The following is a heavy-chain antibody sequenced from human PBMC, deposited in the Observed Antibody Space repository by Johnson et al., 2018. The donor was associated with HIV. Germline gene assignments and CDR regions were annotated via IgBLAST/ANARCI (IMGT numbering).Heavy chain of an antibody. CDR3: AKEGQDVFRDYDAFDI. Sequence: QVQLVESGGGLVQPGGSLRLSCAASGFTFDDYAMHWVRQAPGKGLEWVAVISYDVSNKYYADSVKGRFTISRDNFKNTLYLQMNSLGVEDTAVYYCAKEGQDVFRDYDAFDIWGQGTMVTVSS. CDR2: ISYDVSNK. J-gene: IGHJ3*02. CDR1: GFTFDDYA. V-gene: IGHV3-30*18. D-gene: IGHD4-17*01.